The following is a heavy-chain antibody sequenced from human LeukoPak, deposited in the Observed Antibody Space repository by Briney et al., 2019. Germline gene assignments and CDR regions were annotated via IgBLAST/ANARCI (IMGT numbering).Heavy chain of an antibody. Sequence: ASVKVSCKASGYTFTGYYMHWVRQAPGQGLEWMGWINPNSGGTNYAQKFQGRVTMTRDTSISTAYMELSRLRSDDTAVYYCARDRGVYAIPYFDYWGQGTLVTVSS. J-gene: IGHJ4*02. V-gene: IGHV1-2*02. CDR1: GYTFTGYY. D-gene: IGHD2-8*01. CDR3: ARDRGVYAIPYFDY. CDR2: INPNSGGT.